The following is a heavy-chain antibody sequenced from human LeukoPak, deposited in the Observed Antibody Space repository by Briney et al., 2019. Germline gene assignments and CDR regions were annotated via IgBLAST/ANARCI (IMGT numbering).Heavy chain of an antibody. V-gene: IGHV3-30*14. J-gene: IGHJ6*02. CDR3: ASGRGRASDYYYGMDV. CDR1: GFTFSSYA. CDR2: ISHDGSNK. Sequence: GGSLRLSCAASGFTFSSYAMHWVRQAPGKGLEWVAVISHDGSNKYYADSVKGRFTISRDNSKNTLYLQMNSLRAEDTAGYYCASGRGRASDYYYGMDVWGQGTTVTVSS. D-gene: IGHD3-10*01.